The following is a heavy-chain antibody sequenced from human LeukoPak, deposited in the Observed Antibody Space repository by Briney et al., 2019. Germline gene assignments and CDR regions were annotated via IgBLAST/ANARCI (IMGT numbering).Heavy chain of an antibody. D-gene: IGHD2-2*01. CDR3: ARDPDIVVVPAAPPFYY. J-gene: IGHJ4*02. V-gene: IGHV3-74*01. Sequence: GGSLRLSCAASGFTFSSYWMHWVRQAPGKGLVWVSRINSDGSSTSYADSVKGRFTISRDNAKNTLYLQMNSLRAEDTAVYYCARDPDIVVVPAAPPFYYWGQGTLVTVSS. CDR2: INSDGSST. CDR1: GFTFSSYW.